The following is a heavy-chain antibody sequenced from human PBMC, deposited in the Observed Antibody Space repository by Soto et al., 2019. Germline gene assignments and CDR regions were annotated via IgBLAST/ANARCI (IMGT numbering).Heavy chain of an antibody. V-gene: IGHV3-30*18. CDR2: ISYDGSDE. D-gene: IGHD3-22*01. Sequence: GGSLRLSCAASGLSFSSYGMHWVRQAPGKGLEWVALISYDGSDEYYADSVKGRFTISRDNSKNTLYLQMNSLRAEDTAVYYFAKGLYYYDSSGYDNGSPWGQGTQVTVSS. CDR1: GLSFSSYG. CDR3: AKGLYYYDSSGYDNGSP. J-gene: IGHJ5*02.